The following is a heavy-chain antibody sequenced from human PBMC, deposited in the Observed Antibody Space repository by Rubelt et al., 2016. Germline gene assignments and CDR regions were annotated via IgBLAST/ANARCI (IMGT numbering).Heavy chain of an antibody. V-gene: IGHV3-49*02. CDR3: TRDAYDILTGYHRFDY. D-gene: IGHD3-9*01. Sequence: EYAASVKGRFTISRDDSKSIAYLQMNSLKTEDTAVYYCTRDAYDILTGYHRFDYWGQGTLVTVSS. J-gene: IGHJ4*02.